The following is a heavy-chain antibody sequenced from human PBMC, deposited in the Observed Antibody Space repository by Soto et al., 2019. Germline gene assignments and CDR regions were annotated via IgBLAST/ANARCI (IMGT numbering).Heavy chain of an antibody. D-gene: IGHD3-3*01. CDR2: IYSGGST. Sequence: EVQLVESGGGLVQPGGSLRLSCAASGFTVSSNYMSWVRQAPGKGLEWVSVIYSGGSTYYADSVKGRFTISRHNSKNTLYLKMNSLRAEDTAVYHCARNTRGSEDFWSGPIGAIDIWGQGTMVTVSS. V-gene: IGHV3-53*04. CDR1: GFTVSSNY. CDR3: ARNTRGSEDFWSGPIGAIDI. J-gene: IGHJ3*02.